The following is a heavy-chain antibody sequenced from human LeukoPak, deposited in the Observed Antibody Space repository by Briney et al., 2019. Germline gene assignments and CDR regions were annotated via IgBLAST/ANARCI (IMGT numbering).Heavy chain of an antibody. Sequence: LPGGSLRLSCAASGFTFSSYAMSWVRQAPGKGLEWVSAISGSGGSTYYADSVKGRFAISRDNSKNTLYLQMNSLRAEDTAVYYCAKDYDFWSGYYTFDYWGQGTLVTVSS. CDR2: ISGSGGST. D-gene: IGHD3-3*01. CDR3: AKDYDFWSGYYTFDY. CDR1: GFTFSSYA. V-gene: IGHV3-23*01. J-gene: IGHJ4*02.